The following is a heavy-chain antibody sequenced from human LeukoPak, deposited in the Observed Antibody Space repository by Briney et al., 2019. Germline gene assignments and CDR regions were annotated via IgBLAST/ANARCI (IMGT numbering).Heavy chain of an antibody. D-gene: IGHD3-16*01. V-gene: IGHV1-69*05. CDR1: GGTFSSYA. CDR2: IIPIFGTA. CDR3: ARGPWGVSFDY. J-gene: IGHJ4*02. Sequence: SVKVSCKASGGTFSSYAISWVRQAPGQGLGWMGRIIPIFGTANYAQKFQGRVTITTDESTSTAYMELSSLRSEDTAVYYCARGPWGVSFDYWGQGTLVTVSS.